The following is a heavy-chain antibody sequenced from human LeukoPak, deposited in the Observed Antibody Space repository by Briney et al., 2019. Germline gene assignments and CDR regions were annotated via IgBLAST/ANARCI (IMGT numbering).Heavy chain of an antibody. D-gene: IGHD2-21*02. V-gene: IGHV3-23*01. CDR1: GFTFSSYG. CDR2: ISGSGGST. Sequence: GGSLRLSCAASGFTFSSYGMSWVRQAPGKGLEWVSAISGSGGSTYYADSVKGRFTISRDNSKNTLYLQMNSLRAEDTAVYYCAKDSGGGDCYFVYWGQGTLVTVSS. J-gene: IGHJ4*02. CDR3: AKDSGGGDCYFVY.